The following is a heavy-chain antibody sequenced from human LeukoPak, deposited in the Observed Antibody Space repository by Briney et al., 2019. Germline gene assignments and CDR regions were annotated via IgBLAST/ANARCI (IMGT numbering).Heavy chain of an antibody. V-gene: IGHV5-51*01. J-gene: IGHJ4*02. D-gene: IGHD4-17*01. CDR1: GYRFTSYW. CDR3: ASAFYGDPQYYFDY. Sequence: GESLKISCKGSGYRFTSYWIGGGRQMPGKGLEGMGIIYPGDSDTRYSPSFQGQVTISADKSISTAYLKWSSLKASDTAMYYCASAFYGDPQYYFDYWGQGTLVTVSS. CDR2: IYPGDSDT.